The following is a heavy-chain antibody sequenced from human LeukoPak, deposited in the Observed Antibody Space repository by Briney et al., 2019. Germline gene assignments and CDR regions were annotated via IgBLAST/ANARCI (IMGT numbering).Heavy chain of an antibody. CDR3: ARSFSYSYDFA. Sequence: GGSLRLSCVASGIAFSSSGMHWVRQAPGKGLEWVSFIWADGSKKYYAGSVKGRFTASRDNSKNTVYLQMDSLRVDDTAVYYCARSFSYSYDFAGGPGTLVTVSS. CDR1: GIAFSSSG. CDR2: IWADGSKK. J-gene: IGHJ1*01. D-gene: IGHD5-18*01. V-gene: IGHV3-33*01.